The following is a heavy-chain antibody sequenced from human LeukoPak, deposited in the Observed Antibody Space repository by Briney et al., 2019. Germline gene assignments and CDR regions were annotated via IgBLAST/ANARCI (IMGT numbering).Heavy chain of an antibody. Sequence: GGSLRLSCAASGFTLSSYWMSWVRQAPGKGLEWVANMKQDGSERYYVDSVKGRFTISRDNAKNSLYLEMNSLRAEDTSVYYCAKYKPQYRWDLYYFDYWGQGTLVTVSS. V-gene: IGHV3-7*01. CDR1: GFTLSSYW. CDR2: MKQDGSER. CDR3: AKYKPQYRWDLYYFDY. J-gene: IGHJ4*02. D-gene: IGHD1-1*01.